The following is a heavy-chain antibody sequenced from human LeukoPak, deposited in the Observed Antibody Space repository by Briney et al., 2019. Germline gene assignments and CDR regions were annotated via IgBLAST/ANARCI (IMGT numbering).Heavy chain of an antibody. Sequence: SQTLSLTCAISGDSVSSNRSAWHWIRQSPSRGLEWLGRTYYKSKQYNGDAVSVKSRITINPVTSKNQCSIQLNSVTPEDTAVYYCARAGHYYDSSGYFLVGDAFDIWGQGTMVTVSS. D-gene: IGHD3-22*01. CDR1: GDSVSSNRSA. J-gene: IGHJ3*02. CDR2: TYYKSKQYN. CDR3: ARAGHYYDSSGYFLVGDAFDI. V-gene: IGHV6-1*01.